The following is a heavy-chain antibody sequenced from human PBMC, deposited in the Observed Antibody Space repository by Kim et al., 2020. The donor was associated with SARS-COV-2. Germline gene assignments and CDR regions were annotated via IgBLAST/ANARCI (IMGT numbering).Heavy chain of an antibody. J-gene: IGHJ6*02. CDR3: ARVMGYCSGGSCPNYYYYYGMDV. CDR1: GFTFSSYS. D-gene: IGHD2-15*01. V-gene: IGHV3-21*01. CDR2: ISSSSSYI. Sequence: GGSLRLSCAASGFTFSSYSMNWVRQAPGKGLEWVSSISSSSSYIYYADSVKGRFTISRDNAKNSLYLQMNSLRAEDTAVYYCARVMGYCSGGSCPNYYYYYGMDVWGQGTTVTVSS.